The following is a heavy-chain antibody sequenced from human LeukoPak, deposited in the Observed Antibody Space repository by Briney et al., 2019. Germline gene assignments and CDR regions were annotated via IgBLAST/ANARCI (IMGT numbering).Heavy chain of an antibody. CDR2: INSDGSST. D-gene: IGHD3-22*01. CDR1: GFTFSSYW. CDR3: ARAPYYYDTSGFLI. J-gene: IGHJ3*02. V-gene: IGHV3-74*01. Sequence: GGSLRLSCAASGFTFSSYWMHWVRQAPGKGLVWVSRINSDGSSTTYADSVKGRFTISRDNAKNTLYLQMNSLRAEDTAVYYCARAPYYYDTSGFLIWGQGTMVAVSS.